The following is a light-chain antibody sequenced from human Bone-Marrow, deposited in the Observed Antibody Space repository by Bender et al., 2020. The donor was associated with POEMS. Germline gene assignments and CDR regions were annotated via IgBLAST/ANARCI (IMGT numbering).Light chain of an antibody. Sequence: QSALTQPASVSGSPGQSITISCTGTSSDVGGYNYVSWYQQHPGKAPKLMIYDVTHRPSGVSHRFSGSKSGNTASLTISGLQAEDEADYYCTSYTSTTTLYVFGPGTKVTVL. CDR2: DVT. CDR1: SSDVGGYNY. CDR3: TSYTSTTTLYV. J-gene: IGLJ1*01. V-gene: IGLV2-14*01.